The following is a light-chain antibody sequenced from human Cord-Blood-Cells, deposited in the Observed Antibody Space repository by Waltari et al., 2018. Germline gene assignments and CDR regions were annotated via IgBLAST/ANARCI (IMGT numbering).Light chain of an antibody. CDR2: DAS. Sequence: LSLSPGERATLSCRASQSVSSYLAWYQQKPGQAPRLLIYDASNRATGIPARFSGSGSGTDFTLTISSLEPEDFAVYYCQQRSNWFTFGPGTKVDIK. CDR3: QQRSNWFT. J-gene: IGKJ3*01. V-gene: IGKV3-11*01. CDR1: QSVSSY.